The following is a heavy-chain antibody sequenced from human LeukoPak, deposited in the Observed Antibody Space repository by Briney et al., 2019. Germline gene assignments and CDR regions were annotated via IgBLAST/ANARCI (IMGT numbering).Heavy chain of an antibody. D-gene: IGHD3-10*01. J-gene: IGHJ5*02. Sequence: SETLSLTCTVSGGSVSSNYWSWIRQPPGKGLEWIGYIYYSGTTTYNPSLESRFTISVDTSKNQFSLRLNSVTAADTAVYYCARADPNASGYFYRFNWFDPWGQGTLVTVSS. CDR1: GGSVSSNY. CDR2: IYYSGTT. CDR3: ARADPNASGYFYRFNWFDP. V-gene: IGHV4-59*02.